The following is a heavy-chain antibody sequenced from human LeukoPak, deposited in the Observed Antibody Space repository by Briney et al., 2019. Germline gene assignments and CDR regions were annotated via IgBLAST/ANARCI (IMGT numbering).Heavy chain of an antibody. J-gene: IGHJ4*02. CDR2: ISGDGSIT. Sequence: GGSLRLSCAASGFTFSTYWMHWVRQAPGKGPVWVSRISGDGSITAYGDSVKGRFTISRDNAKNTLYLQMNGLRVEDTAVYYCARALGDIRGQGTLVTVSS. CDR3: ARALGDI. CDR1: GFTFSTYW. V-gene: IGHV3-74*01.